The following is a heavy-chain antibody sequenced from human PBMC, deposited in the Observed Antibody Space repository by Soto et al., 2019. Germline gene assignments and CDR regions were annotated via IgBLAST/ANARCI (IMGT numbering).Heavy chain of an antibody. CDR2: IWYDGSNK. D-gene: IGHD3-22*01. V-gene: IGHV3-33*01. CDR3: ARDAGYYDSSGYTDSNIDY. Sequence: GGSLRLSCAASGFTFSSYGMHWVRQAPGKGLEWVAVIWYDGSNKYYADSVKGRFTISRDNSKNTLYLQMNSLRAEDTAVYYCARDAGYYDSSGYTDSNIDYWGQGTLVTVS. CDR1: GFTFSSYG. J-gene: IGHJ4*02.